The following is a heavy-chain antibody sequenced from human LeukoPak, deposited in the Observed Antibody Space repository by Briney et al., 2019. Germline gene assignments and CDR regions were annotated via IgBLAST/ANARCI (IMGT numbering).Heavy chain of an antibody. CDR3: ARDKLRYFDY. D-gene: IGHD3-10*01. CDR1: GYTFTDYY. V-gene: IGHV1-2*02. J-gene: IGHJ4*02. CDR2: INPKSGGT. Sequence: GASVKVSCKASGYTFTDYYMHWVRQAPGQWLEWMGWINPKSGGTNYAQQFQGRVTMTRDTSISTAYMELSRLRSDDTAMYYCARDKLRYFDYWGQGTLVTVSS.